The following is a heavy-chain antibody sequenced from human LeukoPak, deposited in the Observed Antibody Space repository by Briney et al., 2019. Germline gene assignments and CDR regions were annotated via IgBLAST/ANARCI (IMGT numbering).Heavy chain of an antibody. CDR1: GYIFTSYW. D-gene: IGHD2-2*01. Sequence: GESLKVSCKGSGYIFTSYWITWVRQMPGKGLEWMGRMDPSDSYSNYSPSFQGHVTISADKSISTAYLQWSSLKASDTAMYYCARRCSSNSCPFEYWGQGTLVTVSS. J-gene: IGHJ4*02. CDR3: ARRCSSNSCPFEY. CDR2: MDPSDSYS. V-gene: IGHV5-10-1*01.